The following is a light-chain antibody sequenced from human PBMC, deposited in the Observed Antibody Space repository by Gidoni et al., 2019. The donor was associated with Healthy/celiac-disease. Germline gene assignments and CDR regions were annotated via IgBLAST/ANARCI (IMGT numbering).Light chain of an antibody. CDR3: QQDNSYPVT. J-gene: IGKJ2*01. CDR1: QSISSW. Sequence: DIQMTQSPSTLSASVGDRVTITCRASQSISSWLAWYQQKPGKAPKLLIYKASSVESGVPSRFSGSGSGTEFTLTISSLQPDDFATYYCQQDNSYPVTFGQXTKLEIK. CDR2: KAS. V-gene: IGKV1-5*03.